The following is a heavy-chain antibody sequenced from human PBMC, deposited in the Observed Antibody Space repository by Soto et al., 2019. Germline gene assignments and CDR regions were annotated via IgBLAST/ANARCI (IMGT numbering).Heavy chain of an antibody. Sequence: EVQLVESGGGLVQPGGSLRLSCAASGFTFSSYWMHWVRQAPGKGLVWVSRINRDGSSTSYADSVKGRFTISRDNAKNQGSLPIHQLEAGEPAVVYLARGRRPGDFWRGYSPPWYFDLWGRGTLVTVSS. CDR3: ARGRRPGDFWRGYSPPWYFDL. V-gene: IGHV3-74*01. J-gene: IGHJ2*01. CDR2: INRDGSST. CDR1: GFTFSSYW. D-gene: IGHD3-3*01.